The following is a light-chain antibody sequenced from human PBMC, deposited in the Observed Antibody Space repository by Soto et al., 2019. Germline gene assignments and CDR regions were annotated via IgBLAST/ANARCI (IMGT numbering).Light chain of an antibody. Sequence: DIEMTQSPSSLSASVGDRVTITCRAGQNINTYLNWYHQKPGKAPELLIYAASNLQSGVPSRFSGSGSGTEFTLTISSLQPEDFATYYCQQSYSIPFTFGPGTKVDI. CDR3: QQSYSIPFT. CDR1: QNINTY. V-gene: IGKV1-39*01. J-gene: IGKJ3*01. CDR2: AAS.